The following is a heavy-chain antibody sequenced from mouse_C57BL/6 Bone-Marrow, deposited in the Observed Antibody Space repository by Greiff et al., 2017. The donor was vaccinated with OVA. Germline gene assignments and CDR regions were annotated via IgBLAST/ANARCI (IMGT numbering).Heavy chain of an antibody. CDR1: GYTFTSYW. Sequence: QVQLQQPGAELVRPGTSVKLSCKASGYTFTSYWMHWVKQRPGQGLEWIGVIDPSDSYTNYNQKFKGKATLTVDTSSSTAYMQLSSLTSEDSAVYYCARLEDNFDYWGQGTTLTVSS. CDR3: ARLEDNFDY. J-gene: IGHJ2*01. CDR2: IDPSDSYT. V-gene: IGHV1-59*01.